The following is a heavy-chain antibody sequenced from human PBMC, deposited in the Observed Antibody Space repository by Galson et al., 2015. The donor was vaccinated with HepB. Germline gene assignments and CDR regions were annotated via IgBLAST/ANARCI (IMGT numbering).Heavy chain of an antibody. V-gene: IGHV6-1*01. D-gene: IGHD2-2*01. CDR2: THYRSKWYN. Sequence: CAISGDSVSSNSAAWNWIRQSPSRGLEWLGRTHYRSKWYNDYAVSVKSRITINPDTSKNQFSLQLNSVTPEDTAVYYCARDRKDLPSWPFDYWGQGTLVTVSS. CDR3: ARDRKDLPSWPFDY. CDR1: GDSVSSNSAA. J-gene: IGHJ4*02.